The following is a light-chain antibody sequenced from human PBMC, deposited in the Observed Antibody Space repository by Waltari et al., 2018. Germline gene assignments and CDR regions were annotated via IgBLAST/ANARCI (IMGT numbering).Light chain of an antibody. J-gene: IGLJ1*01. V-gene: IGLV2-14*01. Sequence: QSALTQPASVSGSRGQSITISSTGTSIDVGSYYYVYWYQQHPGKAPKLMIYDVSKRPSGVSNRFSGSKSGNTASLTISGLQAEDEADYYCTSYTSSNTYVFGTGTKVTVL. CDR1: SIDVGSYYY. CDR3: TSYTSSNTYV. CDR2: DVS.